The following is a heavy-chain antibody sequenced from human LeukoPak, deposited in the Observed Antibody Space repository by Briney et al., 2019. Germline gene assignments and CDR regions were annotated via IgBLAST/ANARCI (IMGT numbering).Heavy chain of an antibody. V-gene: IGHV4-59*08. CDR1: GGSISSYY. CDR2: IYYSGST. Sequence: PSETLSLTCTVSGGSISSYYWSWIRQPPGKGLEWIGYIYYSGSTYYNASVKSQVSISIDTSKNQFSLRLTSVTAADTAVYFCARQTGSGLFLLPGGQGTLVTVSS. D-gene: IGHD3/OR15-3a*01. CDR3: ARQTGSGLFLLP. J-gene: IGHJ4*02.